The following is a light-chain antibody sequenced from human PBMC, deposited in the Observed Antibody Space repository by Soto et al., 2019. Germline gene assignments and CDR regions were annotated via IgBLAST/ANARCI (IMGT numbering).Light chain of an antibody. CDR2: DVS. V-gene: IGLV2-14*01. J-gene: IGLJ2*01. CDR1: SSDIGGYNY. CDR3: SSYTSSSTAV. Sequence: QSVLTQPASVSGSPGQSITISCTGTSSDIGGYNYVSWYQQHPGKAPKLIIYDVSNRPSGVSNRFSGSKSGNAASLTISGLQAEDEADYYCSSYTSSSTAVFGGGTK.